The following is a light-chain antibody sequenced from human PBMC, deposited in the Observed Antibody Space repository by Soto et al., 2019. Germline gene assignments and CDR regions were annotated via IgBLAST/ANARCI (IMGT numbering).Light chain of an antibody. Sequence: EIVLTQSPGTLSLSPGDRATLSCRASQSVTSNYLAWYQQKPGQAPRLLVYDASIRATGIPDRFSGSGSGTGFTLTISRLEPEDFAVYYCQQYGDSPPHTFGQGTKLEIK. J-gene: IGKJ2*01. V-gene: IGKV3-20*01. CDR1: QSVTSNY. CDR2: DAS. CDR3: QQYGDSPPHT.